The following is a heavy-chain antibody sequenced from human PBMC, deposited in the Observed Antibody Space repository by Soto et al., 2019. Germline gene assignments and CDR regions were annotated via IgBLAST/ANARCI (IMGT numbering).Heavy chain of an antibody. D-gene: IGHD3-3*01. CDR3: ARSRVLRFLEWFHFDY. CDR1: GYTFTGYY. CDR2: INPNSGGT. J-gene: IGHJ4*02. V-gene: IGHV1-2*02. Sequence: VASVKVSCKASGYTFTGYYMHWVRQAPGQGLEWMGWINPNSGGTNYAQKFQGRVTMTRDTSISTAYMELSRLRSDDTAVYYCARSRVLRFLEWFHFDYWGQGXLVTVSS.